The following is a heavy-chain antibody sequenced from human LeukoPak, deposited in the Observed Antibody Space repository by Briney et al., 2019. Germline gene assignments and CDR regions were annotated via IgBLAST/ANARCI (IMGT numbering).Heavy chain of an antibody. V-gene: IGHV4-34*01. Sequence: PSETLSLTCAAYGGSFSGYYWSWIRQPPGKGLEWIGEINHSGSTNYNPSLKSRVTISVDTSMNQFSLKLSSVTAADTAVYYCARGYYDSSGYYDYWGQGTLVTVSS. CDR3: ARGYYDSSGYYDY. CDR2: INHSGST. J-gene: IGHJ4*02. CDR1: GGSFSGYY. D-gene: IGHD3-22*01.